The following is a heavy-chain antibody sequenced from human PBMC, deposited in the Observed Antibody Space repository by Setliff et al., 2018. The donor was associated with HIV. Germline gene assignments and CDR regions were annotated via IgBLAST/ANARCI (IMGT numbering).Heavy chain of an antibody. CDR2: ISAYNGNT. CDR3: AAPHCSSTSCLKGYYFDY. V-gene: IGHV1-18*01. Sequence: ASVKVSCKASGYTFTSYGISWVRQAPGQGLEWMGWISAYNGNTNYAQKLQGRVTMTTDTSTSTAYMELRSLRSDDTAVYYCAAPHCSSTSCLKGYYFDYWGQGTLVTSPQ. D-gene: IGHD2-2*01. CDR1: GYTFTSYG. J-gene: IGHJ4*02.